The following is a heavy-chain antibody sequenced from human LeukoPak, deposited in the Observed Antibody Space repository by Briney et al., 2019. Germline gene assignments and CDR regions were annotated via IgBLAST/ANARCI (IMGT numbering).Heavy chain of an antibody. CDR2: IWYDGSNK. V-gene: IGHV3-30*02. J-gene: IGHJ4*02. CDR3: AKSLGDGGHDY. CDR1: GFTFSSYG. Sequence: GGSLRLSCAASGFTFSSYGMHWVRQAPGKGLEWVAFIWYDGSNKYYADSVKGRFTISRDNSKNTLYLQMNSLRAEDTAVYYCAKSLGDGGHDYWGQGTLVTVSS. D-gene: IGHD2-15*01.